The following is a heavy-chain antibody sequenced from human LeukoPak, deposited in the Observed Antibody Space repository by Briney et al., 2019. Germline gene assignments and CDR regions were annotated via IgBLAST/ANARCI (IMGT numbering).Heavy chain of an antibody. CDR2: ISGSDGTT. V-gene: IGHV3-23*01. CDR1: GFTFSSYA. D-gene: IGHD3-22*01. Sequence: PGGSLRLSCAASGFTFSSYAMSWVRQAPGKGLEWVSSISGSDGTTYYADSVKGRFTISRDNSKYTLSLQMNSLRAEDTAVYYCAKTCYYDSSDAFDIWGQGTMVTVSS. J-gene: IGHJ3*02. CDR3: AKTCYYDSSDAFDI.